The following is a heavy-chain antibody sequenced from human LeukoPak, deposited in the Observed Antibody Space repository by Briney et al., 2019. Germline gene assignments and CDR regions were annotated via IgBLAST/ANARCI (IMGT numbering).Heavy chain of an antibody. Sequence: GGSLRLSCAASGFTFSSYGMHWVRQAPGKGLEWVAVIWYDGSNKYYADSVKGRFTISRDNSKNTLYLQMNSLRAEDTAVYYCAREPYSSGWYFSYYFDYWGQGTLVTVSS. CDR2: IWYDGSNK. CDR1: GFTFSSYG. V-gene: IGHV3-33*01. D-gene: IGHD6-19*01. CDR3: AREPYSSGWYFSYYFDY. J-gene: IGHJ4*02.